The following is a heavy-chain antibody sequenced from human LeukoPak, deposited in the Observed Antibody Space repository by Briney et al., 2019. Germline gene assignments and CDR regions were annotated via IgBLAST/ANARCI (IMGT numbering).Heavy chain of an antibody. CDR2: IYTSGST. CDR1: GGSISSYY. CDR3: ARDSSSWELLLFDY. J-gene: IGHJ4*02. Sequence: SETLSLTCTVSGGSISSYYWSWIRQPAGKGLEWIGRIYTSGSTNYNPSLKSRVTMSVDTSKDQFSLKLSSVTAADTAVYYCARDSSSWELLLFDYWGQGTLVTVSS. V-gene: IGHV4-4*07. D-gene: IGHD1-26*01.